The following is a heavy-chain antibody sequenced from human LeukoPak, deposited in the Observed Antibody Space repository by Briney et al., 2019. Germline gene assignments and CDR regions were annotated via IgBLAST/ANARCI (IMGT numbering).Heavy chain of an antibody. CDR1: GGSISSYY. CDR3: ASVGRELLSYFQY. V-gene: IGHV4-59*01. CDR2: IYYSGST. Sequence: SETLSLTCTVSGGSISSYYWSWIRQPPGKGLEWIGYIYYSGSTNYNPSLKSRVTISVDTSKNQFSLKLSSVTAADTAVYYCASVGRELLSYFQYWGQGTLVTVSS. J-gene: IGHJ1*01. D-gene: IGHD1-26*01.